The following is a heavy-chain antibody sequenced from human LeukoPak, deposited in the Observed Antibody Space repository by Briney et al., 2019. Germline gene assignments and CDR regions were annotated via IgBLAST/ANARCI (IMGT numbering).Heavy chain of an antibody. V-gene: IGHV1-69-2*01. CDR2: VDPEDGET. CDR3: ATMTTFDP. CDR1: GYTFTDYY. J-gene: IGHJ5*02. D-gene: IGHD4-11*01. Sequence: ASVKVSCKAFGYTFTDYYIHWVKAAPGKGLEWMGRVDPEDGETTYAEKFQGRVTITADTSTDTAYMELNNLRSEDTAVYYCATMTTFDPWGQGTLVTVSP.